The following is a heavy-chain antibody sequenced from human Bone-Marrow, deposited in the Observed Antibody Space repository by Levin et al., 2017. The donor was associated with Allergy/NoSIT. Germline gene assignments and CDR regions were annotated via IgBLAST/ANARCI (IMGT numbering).Heavy chain of an antibody. V-gene: IGHV4-59*01. CDR2: ISSTGGT. J-gene: IGHJ5*02. D-gene: IGHD5-12*01. CDR1: GGSIDVYF. CDR3: AGYIGGYNRPKIDP. Sequence: PSETLSLTCTVSGGSIDVYFWNWIRQAPGKGLEWIAYISSTGGTGYNPSLRSRVTMSIDTSKNQFSLNLNSVTEADTAVYYCAGYIGGYNRPKIDPWGQGALVIVSS.